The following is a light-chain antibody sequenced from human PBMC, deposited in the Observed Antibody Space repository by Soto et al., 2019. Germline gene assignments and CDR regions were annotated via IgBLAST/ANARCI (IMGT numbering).Light chain of an antibody. CDR2: DAS. Sequence: DIQMTQSPSTLSASVGDRVTITCRASQTISYWLTRYQQKPGKVPKLLIYDASSLESGVPSRFSGSGSGTEFTLTISSLQPDDFASYYCQQYKSYPSTFGQGTKLEIK. V-gene: IGKV1-5*01. CDR1: QTISYW. CDR3: QQYKSYPST. J-gene: IGKJ2*01.